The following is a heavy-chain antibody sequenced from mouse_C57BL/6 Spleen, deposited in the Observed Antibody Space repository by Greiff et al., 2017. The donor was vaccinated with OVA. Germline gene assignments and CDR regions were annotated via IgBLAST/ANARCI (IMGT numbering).Heavy chain of an antibody. CDR3: ARSLTTGPFAY. V-gene: IGHV1-52*01. CDR2: IDPSDSET. J-gene: IGHJ3*01. CDR1: GYTFTSYW. D-gene: IGHD2-1*01. Sequence: QVQLQQPGAELVRPGSSVKLSCKASGYTFTSYWMHWVKQRPTQGLEWIGNIDPSDSETHYNQKFKDKATLTVDKSSSTAYMQLSSLTSEDSAVYYCARSLTTGPFAYWGQGTLVTVSA.